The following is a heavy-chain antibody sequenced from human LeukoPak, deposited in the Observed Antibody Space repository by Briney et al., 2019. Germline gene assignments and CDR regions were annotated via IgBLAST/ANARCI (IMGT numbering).Heavy chain of an antibody. CDR3: ARHSSYYGNFDY. CDR2: IYHSGSS. D-gene: IGHD3-10*01. V-gene: IGHV4-39*01. Sequence: SETLSLTCTVSGGSISSSSYYWGWIRQPLGKGLEWIGSIYHSGSSYYNPSLKSRVTISVDTSKNQFSLKLSSVTAADTAVYYCARHSSYYGNFDYWGQGTLLTVSS. CDR1: GGSISSSSYY. J-gene: IGHJ4*02.